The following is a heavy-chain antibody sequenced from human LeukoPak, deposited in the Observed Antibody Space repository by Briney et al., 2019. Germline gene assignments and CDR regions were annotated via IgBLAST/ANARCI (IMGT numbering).Heavy chain of an antibody. CDR2: INWNGGST. CDR3: ARGPTRYYYDSSGYYYSEYFQH. D-gene: IGHD3-22*01. CDR1: GFTFDDYG. Sequence: GGSLRLSCAASGFTFDDYGMSWVRQAPGKGLEWVSGINWNGGSTGYADSVKGRFTISRDNAKNSLYLQMNSLRAEDTALYYCARGPTRYYYDSSGYYYSEYFQHSGQGTLVTVSS. J-gene: IGHJ1*01. V-gene: IGHV3-20*04.